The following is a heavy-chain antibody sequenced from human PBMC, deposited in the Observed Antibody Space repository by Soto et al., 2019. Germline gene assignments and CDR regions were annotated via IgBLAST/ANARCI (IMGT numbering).Heavy chain of an antibody. CDR3: ARALVRWTVFDY. Sequence: QVQLQESGPGLVKPSQTLSLTCTVSGGSISSGGYYWSWIRQHPGKGLEWIGYIYYSGSTYYNPSLKSRVTLSVASSLSPFSLKLSSVTAADTAVYYCARALVRWTVFDYWGQGTLVTVSS. CDR2: IYYSGST. J-gene: IGHJ4*02. D-gene: IGHD3-10*01. V-gene: IGHV4-31*03. CDR1: GGSISSGGYY.